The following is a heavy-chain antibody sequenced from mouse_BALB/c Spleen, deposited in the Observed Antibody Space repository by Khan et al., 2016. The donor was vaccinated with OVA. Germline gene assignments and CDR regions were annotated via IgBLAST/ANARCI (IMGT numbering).Heavy chain of an antibody. V-gene: IGHV5-6*01. J-gene: IGHJ3*01. CDR1: GFSFTSYS. D-gene: IGHD4-1*01. Sequence: EVELVESGGGLVKPGGSLKLSCAASGFSFTSYSMSWVLQTPAKRLEWVASISSGGDYTYYPDSVKGRFTISRDNSKNPLYLQLSDLTSEDTAMYKCEDDRTGTFEYWGQGTMVTVS. CDR2: ISSGGDYT. CDR3: EDDRTGTFEY.